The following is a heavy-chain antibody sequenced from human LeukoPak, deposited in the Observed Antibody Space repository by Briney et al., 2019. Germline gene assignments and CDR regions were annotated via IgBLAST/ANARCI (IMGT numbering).Heavy chain of an antibody. Sequence: GGSLRLSCAASGFTFSSFAMSWVRQAPGKGLVWVSHINSDGSWTSYADSVKGRFTISKDNAKNTVYLQMNSLRAEDTAVYYCVSFYETYWGRGTLVTVSS. D-gene: IGHD2/OR15-2a*01. J-gene: IGHJ4*02. CDR2: INSDGSWT. CDR1: GFTFSSFA. V-gene: IGHV3-74*01. CDR3: VSFYETY.